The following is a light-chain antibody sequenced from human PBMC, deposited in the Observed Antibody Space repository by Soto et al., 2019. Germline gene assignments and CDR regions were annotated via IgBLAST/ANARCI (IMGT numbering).Light chain of an antibody. CDR1: SSDVGGYNY. J-gene: IGLJ7*01. CDR2: DVS. V-gene: IGLV2-14*01. CDR3: SSYTSSSTAV. Sequence: QSALTQPASVSGSPGQSITISCTGTSSDVGGYNYVSWYQQHPGKAPKLMIYDVSNRPSGVSNRFSGSKSGNTASLTISGLQAEDEDYYYCSSYTSSSTAVFGGGTQLTVL.